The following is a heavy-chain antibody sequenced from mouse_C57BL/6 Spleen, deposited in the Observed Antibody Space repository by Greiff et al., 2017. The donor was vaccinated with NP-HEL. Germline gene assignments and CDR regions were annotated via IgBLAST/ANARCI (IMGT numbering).Heavy chain of an antibody. Sequence: VQLQQSGTVLARPGASVKMSCKTSGYTFTSYWMHWVKQRPGQGLEWIGAIYPGNSDTSYNQKFKGKAKLTAVTSASTAYMELSSLTNEDSAVYYCTRGATVVATPSFAYWGQGTLVTVSA. CDR1: GYTFTSYW. D-gene: IGHD1-1*01. CDR3: TRGATVVATPSFAY. CDR2: IYPGNSDT. J-gene: IGHJ3*01. V-gene: IGHV1-5*01.